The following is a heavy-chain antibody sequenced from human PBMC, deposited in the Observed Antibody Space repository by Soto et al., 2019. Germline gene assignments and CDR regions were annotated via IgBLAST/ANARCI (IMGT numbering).Heavy chain of an antibody. V-gene: IGHV3-30*18. Sequence: QVQVVESGGGVVQPGRSLTLSCAASGFTFSTYGMHWVRQAPGKGLEWVAIVSYDGSRKHYVDSVKGRFAISRDNSMNTLYLQWNRLRPEDTYMCACAKNQHGDSVGYHYGAESWGQGTLLTVSS. CDR3: AKNQHGDSVGYHYGAES. CDR2: VSYDGSRK. J-gene: IGHJ5*02. D-gene: IGHD4-17*01. CDR1: GFTFSTYG.